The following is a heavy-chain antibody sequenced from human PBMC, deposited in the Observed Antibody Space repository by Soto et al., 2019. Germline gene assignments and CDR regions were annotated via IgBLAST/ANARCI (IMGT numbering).Heavy chain of an antibody. Sequence: PSETLSLTXAVSGGSISSGGYSWSWIRQPPGRGLEWIGYIYHSGSTYYNPSLKSRVTISVDRSKNQFSLKLSSVTAADTAVYYCASAQTYYYDSSGYYSDYWGQGTLVTVSS. J-gene: IGHJ4*02. V-gene: IGHV4-30-2*01. D-gene: IGHD3-22*01. CDR2: IYHSGST. CDR3: ASAQTYYYDSSGYYSDY. CDR1: GGSISSGGYS.